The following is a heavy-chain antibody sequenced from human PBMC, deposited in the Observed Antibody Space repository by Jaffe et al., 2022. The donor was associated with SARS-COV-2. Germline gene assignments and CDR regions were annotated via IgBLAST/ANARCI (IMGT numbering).Heavy chain of an antibody. Sequence: QVQLQQWGAGLLKPSETLSLTCAVYGGSFSGYYWSWIRQPPGKGLEWIGEINHSGSTNYNPSLKSRVTISVDTSKNQFSLKLSSVTAADTAVYYCARGVKSYGYYGSGSGVYYMDVWGKGTTVTVSS. CDR2: INHSGST. CDR1: GGSFSGYY. D-gene: IGHD3-10*01. CDR3: ARGVKSYGYYGSGSGVYYMDV. V-gene: IGHV4-34*01. J-gene: IGHJ6*03.